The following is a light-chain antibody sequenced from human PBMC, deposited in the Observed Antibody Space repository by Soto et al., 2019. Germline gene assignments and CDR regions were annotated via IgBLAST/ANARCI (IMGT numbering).Light chain of an antibody. Sequence: DIQMTQSPSSLSVSIGDRVTIPCRASQTISTYLNWYQQKPGKAPKLLIYAASNLQRGVPSRFSGSGSGTEFTLTISSLQPEDFATYYCQQSYTTPLTFGGGTKVEI. V-gene: IGKV1-39*01. CDR2: AAS. CDR3: QQSYTTPLT. J-gene: IGKJ4*01. CDR1: QTISTY.